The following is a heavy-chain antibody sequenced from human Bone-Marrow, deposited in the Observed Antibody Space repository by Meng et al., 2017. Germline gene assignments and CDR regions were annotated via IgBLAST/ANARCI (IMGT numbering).Heavy chain of an antibody. Sequence: QVQLQQWGSGLLKPSETLSLTCAVYGGSFSGYYWSWIRQPPVKGLEWIGEINHSGSTNYNPSLKSRVTISVDTSKNQFSLKLSSVTAADTAVYYCARGGYCSGGSCNWGQGTLVTVSS. V-gene: IGHV4-34*01. D-gene: IGHD2-15*01. CDR2: INHSGST. CDR1: GGSFSGYY. CDR3: ARGGYCSGGSCN. J-gene: IGHJ4*02.